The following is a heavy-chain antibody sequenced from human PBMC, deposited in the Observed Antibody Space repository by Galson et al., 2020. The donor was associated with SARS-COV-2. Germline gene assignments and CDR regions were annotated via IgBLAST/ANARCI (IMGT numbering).Heavy chain of an antibody. V-gene: IGHV1-46*01. CDR1: GYTFTSYY. CDR2: INPSGGST. CDR3: ARDDYVWGSYRYRFPNWFDP. J-gene: IGHJ5*02. D-gene: IGHD3-16*02. Sequence: ASVKVSCKASGYTFTSYYMHWVRQAPGQGLEWMGIINPSGGSTSYAQKFQGRVPLTRDTSTSTVYMELSSLRSEDTAVYYCARDDYVWGSYRYRFPNWFDPWGQGTLVTVSS.